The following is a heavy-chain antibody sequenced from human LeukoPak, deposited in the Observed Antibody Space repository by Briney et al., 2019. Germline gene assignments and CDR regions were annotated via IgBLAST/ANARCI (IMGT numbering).Heavy chain of an antibody. CDR3: ARVDYDFWSGPPHYMDV. Sequence: GGSLRLSCAASGFTFSSYSMNWVRQAPGKGLEWVSYISSSSSTIYYADSVKGRFTISRDNAKNSLYLQMNSLRAEDTAVYYCARVDYDFWSGPPHYMDVWGKGTTVTVSS. D-gene: IGHD3-3*01. V-gene: IGHV3-48*01. J-gene: IGHJ6*03. CDR2: ISSSSSTI. CDR1: GFTFSSYS.